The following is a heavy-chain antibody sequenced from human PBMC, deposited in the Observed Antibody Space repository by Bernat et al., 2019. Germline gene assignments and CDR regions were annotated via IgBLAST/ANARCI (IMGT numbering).Heavy chain of an antibody. V-gene: IGHV1-18*01. CDR2: IREDNGKT. CDR1: GERGMREG. CDR3: SRIDAFWSYLYYYSSLDV. J-gene: IGHJ6*03. Sequence: QVQRGKEGGEGKKEGAGGKGAGKAEGERGMREGIRGGRKAPGKGFEWRGWIREDNGKTNYAQKLQGRVTMTTDTSTSTAYMELRSLRSDDTAVYYCSRIDAFWSYLYYYSSLDVLRKGTTFPFSS. D-gene: IGHD3-16*02.